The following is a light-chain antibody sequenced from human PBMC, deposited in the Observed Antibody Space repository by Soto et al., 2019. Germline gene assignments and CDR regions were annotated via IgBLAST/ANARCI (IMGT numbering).Light chain of an antibody. CDR1: QSVSTY. CDR3: QQSSSWPSIT. CDR2: EAS. V-gene: IGKV3-11*01. Sequence: EVVMTQSPATLSVSPGERATLSCRASQSVSTYLAWYQQKPGQAPRLLIYEASNGATGIPARFSGSGSGTDFTLTISSLEPEDFAVYYCQQSSSWPSITFGQGTRLEIK. J-gene: IGKJ5*01.